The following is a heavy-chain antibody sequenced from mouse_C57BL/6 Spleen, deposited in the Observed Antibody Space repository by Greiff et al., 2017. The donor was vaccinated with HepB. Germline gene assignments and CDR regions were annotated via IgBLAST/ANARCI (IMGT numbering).Heavy chain of an antibody. V-gene: IGHV1-61*01. CDR2: IYPSDSET. Sequence: QVQLQQPGAELVRPGSSVKLSCKASGYTFTSYWMDWVKQRPGQGLEWIGNIYPSDSETHYNQKFKDKATLTVDKSSSTAYMQLSSLTSEDSAVNYCAREGDHWYFDVWGTGTTVTVSS. J-gene: IGHJ1*03. CDR3: AREGDHWYFDV. CDR1: GYTFTSYW.